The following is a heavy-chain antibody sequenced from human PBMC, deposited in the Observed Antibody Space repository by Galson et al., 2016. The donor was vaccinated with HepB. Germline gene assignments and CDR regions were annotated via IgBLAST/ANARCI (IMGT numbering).Heavy chain of an antibody. Sequence: SLRLSCAASGFIFSSYGMHWVRQAPGKGLEWVSVISYDGDKQYFAASEKGRFTISRDNSQNTLYLEMNSLRAEDTALYYCARERGRIQLSLPSFGMDVWGQGTTVTVSS. V-gene: IGHV3-30*03. CDR2: ISYDGDKQ. CDR1: GFIFSSYG. J-gene: IGHJ6*02. CDR3: ARERGRIQLSLPSFGMDV. D-gene: IGHD1-1*01.